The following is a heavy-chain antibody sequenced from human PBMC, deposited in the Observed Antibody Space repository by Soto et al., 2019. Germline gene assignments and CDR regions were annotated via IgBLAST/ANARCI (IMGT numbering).Heavy chain of an antibody. D-gene: IGHD3-10*01. V-gene: IGHV1-8*01. CDR3: ARARVLGGNWCDP. CDR2: MNPSSGNT. J-gene: IGHJ5*02. CDR1: GYSFTSYD. Sequence: QVQLVQSGAEVKKPGASVKVSCKASGYSFTSYDINWVRQAPGQGLEWMGWMNPSSGNTGYAQKFQGRVTMTRNTSITTAYMELSSLKSEDTAGYYCARARVLGGNWCDPWGQGTLVIVSS.